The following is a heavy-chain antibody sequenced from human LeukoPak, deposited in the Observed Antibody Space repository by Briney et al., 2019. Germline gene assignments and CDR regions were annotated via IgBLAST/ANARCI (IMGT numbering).Heavy chain of an antibody. CDR3: ARDLTYDFWDAFDI. V-gene: IGHV4-59*01. CDR2: IYYSGST. J-gene: IGHJ3*02. D-gene: IGHD3-3*01. CDR1: GGSISSYY. Sequence: SETLSLTCTVSGGSISSYYWSWIRQPPGKGLEWIGYIYYSGSTNYNPSLKSRVTISVDTSKNQFSLKLSSVTAADTAVYYCARDLTYDFWDAFDIWGQGTMVTVSS.